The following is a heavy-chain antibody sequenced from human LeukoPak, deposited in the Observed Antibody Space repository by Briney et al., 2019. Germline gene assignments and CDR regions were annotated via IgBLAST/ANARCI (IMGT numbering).Heavy chain of an antibody. D-gene: IGHD3-22*01. J-gene: IGHJ4*02. V-gene: IGHV3-23*01. CDR2: ISGSGGST. CDR1: GFTFSSYA. Sequence: PGGSLRLSCAASGFTFSSYAMSWVRQAPGKGLEWVSAISGSGGSTYYADSVKGPFTISRDNSKNTLYLQMNSLRAEDTAVYYCAREDMYYYDSSGYYYHLGVVDYWGQGTLVTVSS. CDR3: AREDMYYYDSSGYYYHLGVVDY.